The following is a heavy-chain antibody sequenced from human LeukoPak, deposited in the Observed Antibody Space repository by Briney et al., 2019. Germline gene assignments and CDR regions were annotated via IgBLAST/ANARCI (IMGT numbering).Heavy chain of an antibody. Sequence: SETLSLTCTVSGGSISSSTYYWGWIRQPPGKGLKWIGSIYYSGSTYYHPSLKSRVTISVDTSKNQFSLKLSSVTAADTAVYYCARHHTGTFDNWGQGTLVTVSS. CDR1: GGSISSSTYY. J-gene: IGHJ4*02. CDR3: ARHHTGTFDN. V-gene: IGHV4-39*01. D-gene: IGHD4-17*01. CDR2: IYYSGST.